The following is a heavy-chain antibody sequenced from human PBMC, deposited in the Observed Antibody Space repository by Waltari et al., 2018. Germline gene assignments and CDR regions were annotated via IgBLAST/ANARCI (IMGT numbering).Heavy chain of an antibody. Sequence: QLQLQESGSGLVKPSQTLSLTCAVSGCSISSGGYSWSWIRQPPGKGLEWIGYIYHSGSTYYNPSLKSRVTISVDRSKNQFSLKLSSVTAADTAVYYCARGDGSGSYYGTMDVWGKGTTVTVSS. CDR3: ARGDGSGSYYGTMDV. CDR2: IYHSGST. CDR1: GCSISSGGYS. V-gene: IGHV4-30-2*01. J-gene: IGHJ6*03. D-gene: IGHD3-10*01.